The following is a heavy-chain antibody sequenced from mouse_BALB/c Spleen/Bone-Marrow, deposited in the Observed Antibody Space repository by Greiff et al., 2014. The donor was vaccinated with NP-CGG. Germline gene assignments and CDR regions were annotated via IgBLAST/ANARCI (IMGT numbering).Heavy chain of an antibody. V-gene: IGHV5-6-5*01. J-gene: IGHJ4*01. CDR1: GFTFSSYA. CDR2: ISSGGRT. D-gene: IGHD2-10*02. CDR3: AREEYGQKVYAMDY. Sequence: EVQLQESGGGLVQPGGSLKLSCAASGFTFSSYAMSWVRQTPEKRLEWVASISSGGRTYYPDIVKGRFTISRDNARNILYLQMSSLRSEDTAMYYCAREEYGQKVYAMDYWGQGTSVTVSS.